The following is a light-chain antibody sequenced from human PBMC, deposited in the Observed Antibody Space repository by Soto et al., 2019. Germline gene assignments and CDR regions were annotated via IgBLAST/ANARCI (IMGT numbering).Light chain of an antibody. CDR2: DAS. V-gene: IGKV1-5*01. CDR3: QQYNNYPRT. Sequence: DIQMTQSPSSLSASVGDRLTITCRASQSIATYLNWYQHKPGKAPKFLIYDASTLESGVPSRFSGSGSGTEFTLTISSLQPDDFATYYCQQYNNYPRTFGQGTKVDTK. CDR1: QSIATY. J-gene: IGKJ1*01.